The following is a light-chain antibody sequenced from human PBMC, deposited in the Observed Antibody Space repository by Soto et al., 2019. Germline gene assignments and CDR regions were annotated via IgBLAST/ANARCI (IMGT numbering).Light chain of an antibody. CDR3: QQYHSSLWT. CDR1: QSVSSSY. Sequence: EIVLTQSPGTLSVSPGERATLSCRPSQSVSSSYLAWYQQKPGQAPRLLIYGASSRATGIPDRFSGSGSGTDFTLTISRLEPEDFAVYYCQQYHSSLWTFGQGTKVDI. J-gene: IGKJ1*01. CDR2: GAS. V-gene: IGKV3-20*01.